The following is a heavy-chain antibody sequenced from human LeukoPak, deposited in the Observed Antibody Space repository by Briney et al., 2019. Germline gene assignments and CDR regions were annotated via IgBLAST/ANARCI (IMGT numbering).Heavy chain of an antibody. J-gene: IGHJ4*02. D-gene: IGHD6-13*01. CDR1: GYTFTDYH. V-gene: IGHV1-2*02. CDR2: INPDSGGT. CDR3: ARVPTDSSSWYPVDY. Sequence: WASVKVSCKASGYTFTDYHMHWVRQAPGQGLEWMGWINPDSGGTNYAQEFQGRVTITRDTSASTAYMELSSLRSEDMAVYYCARVPTDSSSWYPVDYWGQGTLVTVSS.